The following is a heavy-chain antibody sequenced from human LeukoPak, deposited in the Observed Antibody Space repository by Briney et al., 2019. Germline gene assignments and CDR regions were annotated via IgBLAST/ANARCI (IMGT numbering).Heavy chain of an antibody. D-gene: IGHD1-1*01. J-gene: IGHJ5*02. CDR1: GGSISSFY. V-gene: IGHV4-59*08. Sequence: PSETLSLTCTVSGGSISSFYWSWIRQPPGKGLEWIGNIYNSGSTNYNPSFKSRVTISLDTSKNQFSLKLSSVTAADTALYYCARLGAGTTSYGWFDPWGQGTLVTVSS. CDR2: IYNSGST. CDR3: ARLGAGTTSYGWFDP.